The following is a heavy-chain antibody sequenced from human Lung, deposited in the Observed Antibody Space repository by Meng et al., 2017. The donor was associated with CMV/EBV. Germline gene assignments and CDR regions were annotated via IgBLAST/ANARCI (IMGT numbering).Heavy chain of an antibody. CDR3: ARDDRGWSRAY. CDR1: GFTFSSYG. J-gene: IGHJ4*02. CDR2: ISGSSSYT. Sequence: SCAASGFTFSSYGLSWVRQAPGKGLEWVSSISGSSSYTYYADSVKGRFTVSRDNAKNSLYLQMNSLRAEDTAVYYCARDDRGWSRAYWGQGTLVTVSS. D-gene: IGHD6-19*01. V-gene: IGHV3-21*01.